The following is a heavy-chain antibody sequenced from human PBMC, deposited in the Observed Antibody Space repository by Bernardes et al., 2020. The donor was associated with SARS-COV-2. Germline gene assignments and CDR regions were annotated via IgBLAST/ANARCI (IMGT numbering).Heavy chain of an antibody. CDR2: IKRKTDGGTT. CDR3: TTGAEIYYDSSGFSYYFDF. CDR1: GFTFRNAW. Sequence: VGSLRSSCAASGFTFRNAWMNWVRQDPGPGLAWVGHIKRKTDGGTTDYAAPVKGRFTISGDDSKNTMYLQMNSLKTEDTAVYYCTTGAEIYYDSSGFSYYFDFWGQGTLVTVSS. V-gene: IGHV3-15*07. D-gene: IGHD3-22*01. J-gene: IGHJ4*02.